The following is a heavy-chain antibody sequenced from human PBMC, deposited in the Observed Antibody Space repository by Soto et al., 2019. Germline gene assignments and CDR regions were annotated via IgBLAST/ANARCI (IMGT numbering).Heavy chain of an antibody. CDR1: GGSISSGDYY. CDR2: IYYSGST. D-gene: IGHD2-21*02. CDR3: ARLQVVTTNYYFDY. V-gene: IGHV4-30-4*01. Sequence: SETLSLTCTVSGGSISSGDYYWSWIRQPPGKGLEWIGYIYYSGSTYYNPSLKSRVTISVDTSKNQFSLKLSSVTAADTAVYYCARLQVVTTNYYFDYWGQGTLVTVSS. J-gene: IGHJ4*02.